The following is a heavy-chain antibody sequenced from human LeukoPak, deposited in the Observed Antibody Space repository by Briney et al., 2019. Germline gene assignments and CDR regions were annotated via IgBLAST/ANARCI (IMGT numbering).Heavy chain of an antibody. V-gene: IGHV3-30-3*01. CDR1: GFTFSSYA. J-gene: IGHJ4*02. Sequence: PGGSLRLSCAASGFTFSSYAMHWVRQAPGKGLEWVAVISYDGSNKYYADSVKGRFTISRDNSKNTLYLQMNSLRAEDTAVYYCAREDYHGSGSYYFDYWGQGTLVTVSS. CDR2: ISYDGSNK. D-gene: IGHD3-10*01. CDR3: AREDYHGSGSYYFDY.